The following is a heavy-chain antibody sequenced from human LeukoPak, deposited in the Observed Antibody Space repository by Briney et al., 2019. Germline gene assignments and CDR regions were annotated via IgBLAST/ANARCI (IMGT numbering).Heavy chain of an antibody. V-gene: IGHV1-2*02. Sequence: ASVKVSCKASGYTFTGYYMHWVRQAPGQGLEWMGWINPNSGGTNYAQKFQGRVTMTRDMSTSTVYMELSSLRSEDTAVYYCAREYHFDYWGQGTLVTVSS. CDR3: AREYHFDY. CDR1: GYTFTGYY. CDR2: INPNSGGT. D-gene: IGHD2-2*01. J-gene: IGHJ4*02.